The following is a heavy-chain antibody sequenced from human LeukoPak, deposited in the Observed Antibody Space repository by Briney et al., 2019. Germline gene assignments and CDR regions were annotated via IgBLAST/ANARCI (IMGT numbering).Heavy chain of an antibody. CDR1: GFTFDDYG. D-gene: IGHD6-19*01. CDR3: ARGLRRRDGIKPGSIAVAGPRGGLFDP. Sequence: GGSLRLSCAASGFTFDDYGMSWVRQAPGKGLEWVSLISRNGGSTGYADSVKGRFTISRDNAKNSLYLQMNSLRAEDTAVYYCARGLRRRDGIKPGSIAVAGPRGGLFDPWGQGTLVTVSS. V-gene: IGHV3-20*04. CDR2: ISRNGGST. J-gene: IGHJ5*02.